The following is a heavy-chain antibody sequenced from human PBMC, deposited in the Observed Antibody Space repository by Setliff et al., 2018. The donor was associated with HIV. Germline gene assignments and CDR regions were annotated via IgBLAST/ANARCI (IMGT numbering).Heavy chain of an antibody. V-gene: IGHV1-2*02. CDR2: INPNNGDT. Sequence: ASVKVSCKASGYTFTNYYIHWVRQSPGQGLEWMGWINPNNGDTEYEQKFQGRVTMTRVTSITTVYMEVTRLRSDDTAAYYCVRGKFRATWSLFADQYFDFWGRGTLVTVSS. CDR3: VRGKFRATWSLFADQYFDF. D-gene: IGHD5-12*01. CDR1: GYTFTNYY. J-gene: IGHJ4*02.